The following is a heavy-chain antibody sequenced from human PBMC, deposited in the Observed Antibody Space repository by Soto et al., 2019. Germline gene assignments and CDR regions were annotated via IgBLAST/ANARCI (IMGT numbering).Heavy chain of an antibody. CDR3: AREVGDAAYFDY. V-gene: IGHV1-69*13. CDR2: IIPIFGTA. D-gene: IGHD6-25*01. CDR1: GGTFSSYA. Sequence: SVKVSCKASGGTFSSYAISWVREAPGQGLELMGGIIPIFGTANYAQKFQGRVTITADESAGTAYMELSSLRSEDTAVYYCAREVGDAAYFDYWGQGTLVTVYS. J-gene: IGHJ4*02.